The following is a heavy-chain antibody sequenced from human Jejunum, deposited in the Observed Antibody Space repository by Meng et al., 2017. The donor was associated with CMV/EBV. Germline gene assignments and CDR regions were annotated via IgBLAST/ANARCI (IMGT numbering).Heavy chain of an antibody. CDR1: GLTFSNYN. V-gene: IGHV3-21*01. Sequence: SLRLSCAAAGLTFSNYNMKWVRQAPGKGLEWVSSIMSSSGNTYYADSVKGRFTISRDNAKNSLYLQMNSLRAEDTAVYYCASGVGFAWGQGTLVTVSS. CDR2: IMSSSGNT. D-gene: IGHD3-16*01. CDR3: ASGVGFA. J-gene: IGHJ5*02.